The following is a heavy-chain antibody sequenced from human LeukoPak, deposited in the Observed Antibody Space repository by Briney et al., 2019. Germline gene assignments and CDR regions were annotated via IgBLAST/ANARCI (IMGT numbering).Heavy chain of an antibody. CDR3: ARDSYGSGSYNY. CDR1: GGSISSYY. V-gene: IGHV4-4*07. D-gene: IGHD3-10*01. Sequence: SETLPLTSTVSGGSISSYYWSWIRQPAGKGLEWIGRIYTSGSTNYNPSLKSRVTMSVDTSKNQFSLKLSSVTAADTAVYYCARDSYGSGSYNYWGQGTLVTVSS. CDR2: IYTSGST. J-gene: IGHJ4*02.